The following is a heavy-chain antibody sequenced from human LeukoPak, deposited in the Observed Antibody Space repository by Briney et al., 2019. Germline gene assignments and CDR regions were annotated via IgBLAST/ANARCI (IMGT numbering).Heavy chain of an antibody. Sequence: GRSLRLSCAASGFTFSSYGMHWVRRAPGKGLEWVAVISYDGSNKYYADSVKGRFTISRDNSKNTLYLQMNSLRAEDTAVYYCAKDVAAYYYDSSGYYARRGFDGYYFDYWGQGTLVTVSS. J-gene: IGHJ4*02. D-gene: IGHD3-22*01. V-gene: IGHV3-30*18. CDR1: GFTFSSYG. CDR3: AKDVAAYYYDSSGYYARRGFDGYYFDY. CDR2: ISYDGSNK.